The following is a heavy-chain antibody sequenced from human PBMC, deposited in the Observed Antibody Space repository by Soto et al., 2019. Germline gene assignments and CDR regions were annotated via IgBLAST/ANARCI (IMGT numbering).Heavy chain of an antibody. V-gene: IGHV1-18*01. CDR3: ARVFGGSYYYYYGMDV. CDR2: IIPYNGKT. Sequence: ASVKVSCKASGGTFSSYAISWVRQAPGQGLEWMGGIIPYNGKTNYAQKLQGRVTMTTDTSTSTAYMELRSLRSDDTAVYYCARVFGGSYYYYYGMDVWGQGTTVTVSS. J-gene: IGHJ6*02. CDR1: GGTFSSYA. D-gene: IGHD1-26*01.